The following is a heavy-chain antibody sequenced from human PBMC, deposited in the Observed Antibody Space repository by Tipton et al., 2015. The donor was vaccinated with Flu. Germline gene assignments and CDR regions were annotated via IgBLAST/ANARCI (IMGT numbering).Heavy chain of an antibody. CDR3: ARGVYSSGWYPFFDY. Sequence: RSLRLSCAASGFTVSTNYMSWVRQAPGKGLEWVAVIWYDGSNKYYADSVKGRFTISRDNSKNTLYLQMNSLRAEDTAVYYCARGVYSSGWYPFFDYWGQGTLVTVSS. D-gene: IGHD6-19*01. CDR1: GFTVSTNY. J-gene: IGHJ4*02. CDR2: IWYDGSNK. V-gene: IGHV3-33*08.